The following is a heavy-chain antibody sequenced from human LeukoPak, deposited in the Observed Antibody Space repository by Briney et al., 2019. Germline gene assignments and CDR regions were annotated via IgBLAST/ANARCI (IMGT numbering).Heavy chain of an antibody. J-gene: IGHJ3*02. V-gene: IGHV4-61*02. CDR3: AKDWGRQGRAFDI. CDR1: GGSISSGSYS. CDR2: IYTSGST. Sequence: SQTLSLTCTVSGGSISSGSYSSSWIRQPAGKGLEWIGRIYTSGSTNYNPSLKSRVTISVDTSKNQFSLKLSSVTAADTAVYYCAKDWGRQGRAFDIWGQGTMVTVSS. D-gene: IGHD3-16*01.